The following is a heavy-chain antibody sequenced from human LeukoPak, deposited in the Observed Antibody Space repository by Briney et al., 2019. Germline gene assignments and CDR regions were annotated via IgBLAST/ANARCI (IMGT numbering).Heavy chain of an antibody. V-gene: IGHV1-69*13. CDR2: IIPIFGTA. CDR1: GGTFSSYA. Sequence: ASVKVSCKASGGTFSSYAISWVRQAPGQGLEWMGGIIPIFGTANYAQKFQGRVTITADESTSTAYMELSSLRSEDTAVYYCARDRKQLYGSSTSCSYYGMDVWGQGPTVTVSS. D-gene: IGHD2-2*01. J-gene: IGHJ6*02. CDR3: ARDRKQLYGSSTSCSYYGMDV.